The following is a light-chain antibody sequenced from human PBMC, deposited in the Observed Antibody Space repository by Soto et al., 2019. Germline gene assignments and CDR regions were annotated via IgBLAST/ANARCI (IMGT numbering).Light chain of an antibody. CDR3: QQYGSSPLIT. V-gene: IGKV3-20*01. CDR2: GAS. J-gene: IGKJ5*01. CDR1: QSVSSSY. Sequence: EIVLTQSPGTLSLSPGERATLSCRAIQSVSSSYLAWYQQNPGQAPRLLIYGASSRATGIPDRFSGSGSGTDFTLTISRLEPEDFAVYYCQQYGSSPLITFGQGTRLEIK.